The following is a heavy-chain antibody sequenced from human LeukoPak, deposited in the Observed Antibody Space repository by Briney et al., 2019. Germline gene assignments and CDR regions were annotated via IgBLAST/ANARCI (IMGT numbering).Heavy chain of an antibody. CDR3: ATAPILRGEGGEHYKYGMDV. V-gene: IGHV4-4*02. CDR1: VGSINSGNW. D-gene: IGHD2-2*02. Sequence: SQTLSLTCAVSVGSINSGNWWSWVRQSPGKGLEWIGEIYHNGTPNYNPSLKSRVTISADTFKNHFSLKMTSVTAADTAVYYCATAPILRGEGGEHYKYGMDVWGQGTTVIVSS. CDR2: IYHNGTP. J-gene: IGHJ6*02.